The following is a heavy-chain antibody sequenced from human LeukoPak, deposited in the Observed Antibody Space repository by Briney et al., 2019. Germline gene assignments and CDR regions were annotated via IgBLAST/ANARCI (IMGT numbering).Heavy chain of an antibody. V-gene: IGHV4-34*01. CDR3: ARRRVSSRPSPGARFDP. CDR2: INHSGST. CDR1: GGSFSGYY. D-gene: IGHD6-6*01. J-gene: IGHJ5*02. Sequence: SETLSLTCAVYGGSFSGYYWSWIRQPPEKGLEWIGEINHSGSTNYNPSLKSRVTISVDTSKNQFSLKLSSVTAADTAVYYCARRRVSSRPSPGARFDPWGQGTLVTVSS.